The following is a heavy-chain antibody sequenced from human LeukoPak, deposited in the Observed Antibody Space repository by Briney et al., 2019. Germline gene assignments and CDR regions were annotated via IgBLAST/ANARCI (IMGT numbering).Heavy chain of an antibody. CDR1: GFSFGNYA. CDR3: AKRRTTVITMDYFDY. Sequence: SGGSLRLSCAASGFSFGNYAMSWVRQAPGKGLEWVSGISGGTGTPFYADSVKGRFTISRDNSKNTLYLQMSSLRGEDTAVYYCAKRRTTVITMDYFDYWGQGTLVTVSS. CDR2: ISGGTGTP. D-gene: IGHD4-17*01. V-gene: IGHV3-23*01. J-gene: IGHJ4*02.